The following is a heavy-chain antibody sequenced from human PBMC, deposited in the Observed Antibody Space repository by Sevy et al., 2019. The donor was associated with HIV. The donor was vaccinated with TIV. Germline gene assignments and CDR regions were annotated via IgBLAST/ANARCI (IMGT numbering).Heavy chain of an antibody. Sequence: GGSLRLSCAASGFTFSSYAMHWVRQAPGKGLEWVADISHDGSNKYYADSVKGRFTISRDNSKNTLYLQMNSLRAEDTAVYYCARGFTMIFPLDAFDIWGQGTTVTVSS. CDR1: GFTFSSYA. J-gene: IGHJ3*02. CDR3: ARGFTMIFPLDAFDI. D-gene: IGHD3-22*01. V-gene: IGHV3-30-3*01. CDR2: ISHDGSNK.